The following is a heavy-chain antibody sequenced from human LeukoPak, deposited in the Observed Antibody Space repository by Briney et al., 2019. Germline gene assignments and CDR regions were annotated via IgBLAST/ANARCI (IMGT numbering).Heavy chain of an antibody. J-gene: IGHJ4*02. V-gene: IGHV3-30*18. CDR1: GFTFSSYG. Sequence: GGSLRLSCEASGFTFSSYGMHWVRRAPGKGLEWVAVISFDGSDKYYADSVSGRFTISRDNSKNTLYVQMNSLRAEDTAVYYCAKDRAAMPTYYFDYWGQGALVTVSP. D-gene: IGHD2-2*01. CDR2: ISFDGSDK. CDR3: AKDRAAMPTYYFDY.